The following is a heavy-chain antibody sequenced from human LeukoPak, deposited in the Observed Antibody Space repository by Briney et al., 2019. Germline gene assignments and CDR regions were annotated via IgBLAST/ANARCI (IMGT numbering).Heavy chain of an antibody. Sequence: AGESLRLSCAASGFTFSSYSMNWVRQAPGKGLEWVGRIRSKANSYATEYAASVRGRFTISRDDSKNMAYLQMNSLKTEDTAVYYCREINDMATITGDNWGQGTLVTVSS. CDR3: REINDMATITGDN. D-gene: IGHD5-24*01. CDR2: IRSKANSYAT. J-gene: IGHJ4*02. V-gene: IGHV3-73*01. CDR1: GFTFSSYS.